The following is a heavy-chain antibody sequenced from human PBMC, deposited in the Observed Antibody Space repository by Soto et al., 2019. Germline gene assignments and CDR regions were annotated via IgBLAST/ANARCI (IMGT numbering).Heavy chain of an antibody. D-gene: IGHD3-22*01. V-gene: IGHV3-23*01. Sequence: PGGSLRLSCAASGFTFSSYAMSWVRQTPGKGLEWVSAISGSGGSTYYADSVKGRFTISRDNSKNTLYLQMNSLRAEDTAVYYCANTQDTIRFFFVVIPLDYWGQGTMVTVSS. CDR1: GFTFSSYA. J-gene: IGHJ4*01. CDR2: ISGSGGST. CDR3: ANTQDTIRFFFVVIPLDY.